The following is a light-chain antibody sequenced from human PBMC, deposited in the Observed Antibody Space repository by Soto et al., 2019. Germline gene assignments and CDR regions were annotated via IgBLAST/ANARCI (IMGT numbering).Light chain of an antibody. CDR1: QSVSSN. J-gene: IGKJ1*01. CDR2: GAS. CDR3: QQSYSTPLT. Sequence: MVMTQSPASVSVSPGERATLSFRASQSVSSNLAWYQQKPGQAPRLLIYGASNRATGIPDRFSGSGSGTDFTLTISRLEPEDFATYYCQQSYSTPLTFGQGTKVDIK. V-gene: IGKV3D-15*01.